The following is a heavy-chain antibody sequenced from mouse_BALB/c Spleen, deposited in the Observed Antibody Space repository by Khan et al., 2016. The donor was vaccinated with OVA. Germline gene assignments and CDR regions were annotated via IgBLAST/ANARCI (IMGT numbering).Heavy chain of an antibody. CDR1: GYTFTDYA. D-gene: IGHD2-3*01. CDR3: ARPAYDGYYDY. V-gene: IGHV1S137*01. CDR2: ISTYSGNT. Sequence: VQLQESGPELVRPGVSVKISCKGAGYTFTDYAIYWVKQSHAKSLEWVGLISTYSGNTNYNQKFKVKATMTVDKSSSTAYMELARLTSEDSAIXYCARPAYDGYYDYWSQGTTLTVSS. J-gene: IGHJ2*01.